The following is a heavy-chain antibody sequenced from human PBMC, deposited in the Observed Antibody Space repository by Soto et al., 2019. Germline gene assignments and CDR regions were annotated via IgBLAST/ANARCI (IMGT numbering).Heavy chain of an antibody. CDR3: TRSITGTTSFDY. CDR1: GFIFNDYY. Sequence: EVQLVESGGGLVQPGGSLRLSCAGSGFIFNDYYIDWVRQAPGKGLEWVGRSRDKGNSYSTDYAASVKGRFTVSRDASKNSLYLQMNSLKTEDTALYYCTRSITGTTSFDYWGQGTLVTVSS. CDR2: SRDKGNSYST. J-gene: IGHJ4*02. D-gene: IGHD1-7*01. V-gene: IGHV3-72*01.